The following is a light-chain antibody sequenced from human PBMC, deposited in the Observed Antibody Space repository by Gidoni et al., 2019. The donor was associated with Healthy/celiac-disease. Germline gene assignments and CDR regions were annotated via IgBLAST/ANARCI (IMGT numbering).Light chain of an antibody. Sequence: DFQMTQSPSSLSASVADRVTITCQASQDISNYLNWYQQKPGKAPKLLIYDASNLETGVPSRFSGSGSGTDFTFTISSLQPEDIATYYCQQYDNLPTFGGGTKVEIK. CDR2: DAS. J-gene: IGKJ4*01. CDR3: QQYDNLPT. CDR1: QDISNY. V-gene: IGKV1-33*01.